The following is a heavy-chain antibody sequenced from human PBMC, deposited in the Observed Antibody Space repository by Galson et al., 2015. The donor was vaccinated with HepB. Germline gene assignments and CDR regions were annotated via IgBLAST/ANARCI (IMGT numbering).Heavy chain of an antibody. Sequence: PALVKPTQTLTLTCTFSGFSLSTSGVGVGWIRQPPGKALEWLALIYWDDDKRYSPSLKSRLTITKDTSKNQVVLTMTNMDPVDTATYYCAHRQSLGSAFDIWGQGTMVTVSS. CDR1: GFSLSTSGVG. J-gene: IGHJ3*02. D-gene: IGHD1-26*01. CDR2: IYWDDDK. V-gene: IGHV2-5*02. CDR3: AHRQSLGSAFDI.